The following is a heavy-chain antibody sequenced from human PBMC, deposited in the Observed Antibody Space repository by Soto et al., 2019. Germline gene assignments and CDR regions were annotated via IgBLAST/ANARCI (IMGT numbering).Heavy chain of an antibody. CDR1: GFTFSSYS. Sequence: PGGSLRLSCAASGFTFSSYSMNWVRQALGKGLEWVSSISSSSSYIYYADSVKGRFTISRDNAKNSLYLQMNSLRAEDTAVYYCARASIAAQHGMDVWGQGTTVTVSS. V-gene: IGHV3-21*01. D-gene: IGHD6-6*01. CDR2: ISSSSSYI. CDR3: ARASIAAQHGMDV. J-gene: IGHJ6*02.